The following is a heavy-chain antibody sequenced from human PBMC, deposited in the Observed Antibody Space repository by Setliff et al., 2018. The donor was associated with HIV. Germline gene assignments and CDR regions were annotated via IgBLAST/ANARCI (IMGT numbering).Heavy chain of an antibody. V-gene: IGHV3-23*03. CDR1: GFTFDEYA. J-gene: IGHJ4*02. CDR3: AKGYTYFDY. Sequence: HPGGSLRLSCAASGFTFDEYAMHWVRQAPGEGLEWVSVIYSGGTTFYADSVKGRFTISRDKSKNTLYLQVNSLGAADTAVYYCAKGYTYFDYWGQGTPVTV. CDR2: IYSGGTT. D-gene: IGHD1-1*01.